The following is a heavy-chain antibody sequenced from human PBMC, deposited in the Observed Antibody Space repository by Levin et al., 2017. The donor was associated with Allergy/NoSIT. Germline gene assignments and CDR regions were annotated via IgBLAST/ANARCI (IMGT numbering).Heavy chain of an antibody. CDR1: GYTFTDYY. D-gene: IGHD2-15*01. CDR2: INPNTGGT. Sequence: ASVKVSCKASGYTFTDYYLHWVRQPPGQGLEWVGWINPNTGGTNYPQKYQGRVTLTSDMSTAYMELSNLRSDDTAVYYCGRDPGYCSGGSCATSDYWGQGTLVTVSS. J-gene: IGHJ4*02. V-gene: IGHV1-2*02. CDR3: GRDPGYCSGGSCATSDY.